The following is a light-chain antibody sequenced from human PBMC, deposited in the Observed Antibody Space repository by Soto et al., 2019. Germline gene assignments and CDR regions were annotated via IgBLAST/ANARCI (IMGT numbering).Light chain of an antibody. Sequence: VQVTQSPSSLSASVGDRVTITCRASQDIRNNLNWYQQKPGQAPQRLIYGSSTLQGPVPPRFGGSGSATEFTLTITSLQPADFATYFWLHHHDDTYTFGQGTKVDVK. CDR3: LHHHDDTYT. J-gene: IGKJ2*01. V-gene: IGKV1-17*01. CDR1: QDIRNN. CDR2: GSS.